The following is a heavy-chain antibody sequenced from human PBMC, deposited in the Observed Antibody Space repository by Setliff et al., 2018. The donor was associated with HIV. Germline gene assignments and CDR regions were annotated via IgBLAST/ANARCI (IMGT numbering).Heavy chain of an antibody. V-gene: IGHV4-4*09. CDR3: ARSPSYSSSFPYYYYSMDV. CDR1: GDSIGPYS. CDR2: IYGGGRT. J-gene: IGHJ6*02. Sequence: KTSETLSLTCAVSGDSIGPYSWHWIRQPPGKGLEWIGYIYGGGRTGYNPSLTSRVTMSADTPNNRFALRIGSVTAADTAVYYCARSPSYSSSFPYYYYSMDVWGQGTTVTVSS. D-gene: IGHD6-6*01.